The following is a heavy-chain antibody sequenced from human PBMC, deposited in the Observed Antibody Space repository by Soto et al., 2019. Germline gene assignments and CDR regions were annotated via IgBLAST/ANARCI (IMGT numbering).Heavy chain of an antibody. CDR2: IYHSASS. J-gene: IGHJ3*02. Sequence: QVHLQESGPGVVKPSGTLSLSCVVSGGSVGSNNWWSWVRQAPGKGLEWIGEIYHSASSRYSPSLKSRLTMSLDNSKTHFSLTLSSVTAADTAVYYCATWKTTTFDIWGPGTLVTVSS. D-gene: IGHD1-1*01. V-gene: IGHV4-4*02. CDR3: ATWKTTTFDI. CDR1: GGSVGSNNW.